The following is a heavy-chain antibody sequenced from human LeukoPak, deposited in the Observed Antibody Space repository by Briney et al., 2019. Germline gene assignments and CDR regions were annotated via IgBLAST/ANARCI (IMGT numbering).Heavy chain of an antibody. CDR1: GGSISSGSYY. Sequence: PSQTLSLTCTVSGGSISSGSYYWSWIRQPAGKGLEWIGRIYTSGSTNYNPSLKSRVTISVDTSKNQFSLQLSSVTAADTAVYYCARAHYYGSGSYQYYFDYWGQGTLVTVSS. CDR3: ARAHYYGSGSYQYYFDY. D-gene: IGHD3-10*01. J-gene: IGHJ4*02. V-gene: IGHV4-61*02. CDR2: IYTSGST.